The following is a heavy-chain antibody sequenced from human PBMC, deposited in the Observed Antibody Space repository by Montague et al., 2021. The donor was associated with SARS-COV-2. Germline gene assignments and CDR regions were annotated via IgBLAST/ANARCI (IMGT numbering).Heavy chain of an antibody. Sequence: TLSLTCTVSGASISTGIYYWSWLRPPAGKGLEWIGRIRSTRHTNSNSYSESPVFMSVATSTNPVTLSLTSVTAADTAGYFCAGFGSGTLEFDLWGQGTLVTVSS. J-gene: IGHJ4*02. D-gene: IGHD1-26*01. CDR2: IRSTRHT. CDR1: GASISTGIYY. CDR3: AGFGSGTLEFDL. V-gene: IGHV4-61*02.